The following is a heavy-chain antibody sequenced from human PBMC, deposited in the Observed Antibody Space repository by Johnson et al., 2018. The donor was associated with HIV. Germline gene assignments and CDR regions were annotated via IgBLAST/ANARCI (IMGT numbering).Heavy chain of an antibody. J-gene: IGHJ3*02. V-gene: IGHV3-30-3*01. CDR3: TTPGGTRGVFAFDI. Sequence: LLVESGGGVVQPGRSMKLSCAASGLNFSDFSMHWVRQAPGKGLEWAAVISYDGSNKYYADSVKGRFTISRDNSKNTLYLQMNSLRAEDTAVYYCTTPGGTRGVFAFDIWGQGTMVTVSS. D-gene: IGHD4-23*01. CDR1: GLNFSDFS. CDR2: ISYDGSNK.